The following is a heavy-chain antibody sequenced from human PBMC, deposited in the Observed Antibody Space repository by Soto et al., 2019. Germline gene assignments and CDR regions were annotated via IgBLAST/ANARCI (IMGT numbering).Heavy chain of an antibody. D-gene: IGHD6-6*01. CDR2: IDPNSGGT. V-gene: IGHV1-2*02. CDR1: GYSFTGYN. CDR3: AREGSSSSKYFQH. J-gene: IGHJ1*01. Sequence: GASVKVSCKASGYSFTGYNIHWVRQAPGQGLEWMGWIDPNSGGTNYAQKFQGRVTMTRDTSVTTAYMELSRLTSDDTAVYFCAREGSSSSKYFQHWGQGTLVTVPQ.